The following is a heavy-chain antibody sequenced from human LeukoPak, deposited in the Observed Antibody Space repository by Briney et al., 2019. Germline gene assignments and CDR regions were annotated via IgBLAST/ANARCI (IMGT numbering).Heavy chain of an antibody. Sequence: GSLRLSCAASGFTFSSYAMHWVRQAPGKGLEWVAVISYDGSNKYYADSVKGRFTISRDNSKNTLYLQMNSLRSDDTAVYYCARAYYDILTGYYDAFDIWGQGTMVTVSS. D-gene: IGHD3-9*01. CDR1: GFTFSSYA. CDR2: ISYDGSNK. J-gene: IGHJ3*02. V-gene: IGHV3-30-3*01. CDR3: ARAYYDILTGYYDAFDI.